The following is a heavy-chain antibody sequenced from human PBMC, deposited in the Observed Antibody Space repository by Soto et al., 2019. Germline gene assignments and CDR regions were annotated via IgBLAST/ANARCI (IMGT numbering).Heavy chain of an antibody. CDR2: IDPSDSYT. Sequence: GESLKISCKGSGYSFTSYWIGWVRQMPGKGLEWMGRIDPSDSYTSYSPSFQGHVTISVDKSISTASLQWSSLKASDTAMYYCARLSGYYDSSGFWTPCGMDVWGQGTTVTVSS. J-gene: IGHJ6*02. CDR3: ARLSGYYDSSGFWTPCGMDV. D-gene: IGHD3-22*01. CDR1: GYSFTSYW. V-gene: IGHV5-10-1*01.